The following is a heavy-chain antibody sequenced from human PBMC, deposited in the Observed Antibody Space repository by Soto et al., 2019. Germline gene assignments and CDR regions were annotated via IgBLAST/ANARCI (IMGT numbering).Heavy chain of an antibody. J-gene: IGHJ6*02. D-gene: IGHD5-18*01. Sequence: GGSLRLSCAASGLTFSSYAMSWVRQAPGKGLEWVSAISGSGGSTYYADSVKGRFTISRDNSKNTLYLQMSSLRAEDTAVYYCAKGGYSYGPVYYGMDVWGQGTTVTVSS. CDR1: GLTFSSYA. CDR2: ISGSGGST. CDR3: AKGGYSYGPVYYGMDV. V-gene: IGHV3-23*01.